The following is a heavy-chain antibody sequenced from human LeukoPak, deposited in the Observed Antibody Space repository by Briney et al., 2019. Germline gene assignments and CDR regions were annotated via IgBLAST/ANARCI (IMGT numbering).Heavy chain of an antibody. CDR2: ISGGGVST. Sequence: GGSLRLSCAASGFTFSSHGMSWVRQAPGKGLEWVSSISGGGVSTYYADSVKGRFTISRDNSKNTLYLQMNSLRAEDTAVYYCAKDPARGLLWFGELPYFDYWGQGTLVTVSS. J-gene: IGHJ4*02. CDR3: AKDPARGLLWFGELPYFDY. V-gene: IGHV3-23*01. CDR1: GFTFSSHG. D-gene: IGHD3-10*01.